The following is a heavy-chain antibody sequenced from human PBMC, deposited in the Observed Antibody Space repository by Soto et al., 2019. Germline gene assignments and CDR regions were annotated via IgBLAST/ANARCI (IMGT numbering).Heavy chain of an antibody. Sequence: ASVKVSCKASGYTFTSYGISWVRQAPGQGLEWMGWISAYNGNTNYAQKLQGRVTMTTDTSTSTAYMELRSLRSDDTAVYYCARVFYSSSWKSYYYDSSGFLDYWGQGTLVTVYS. V-gene: IGHV1-18*01. CDR3: ARVFYSSSWKSYYYDSSGFLDY. D-gene: IGHD3-22*01. CDR2: ISAYNGNT. J-gene: IGHJ4*02. CDR1: GYTFTSYG.